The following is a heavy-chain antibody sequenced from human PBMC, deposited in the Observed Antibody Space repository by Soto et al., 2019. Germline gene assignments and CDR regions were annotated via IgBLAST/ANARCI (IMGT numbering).Heavy chain of an antibody. J-gene: IGHJ6*02. Sequence: QVQLVQSGAEVKKPGASVKVACKASGYTFTSYGISWVRQAPGQGLEWMGWISGEGDNTKFVQKFQGRVTMTIDTSTSTAFMELRSLRSDDTAVYYCAKGGGLRNQLLYGYYFHGMDVWGQGTTVTVSS. D-gene: IGHD3-10*01. V-gene: IGHV1-18*04. CDR2: ISGEGDNT. CDR3: AKGGGLRNQLLYGYYFHGMDV. CDR1: GYTFTSYG.